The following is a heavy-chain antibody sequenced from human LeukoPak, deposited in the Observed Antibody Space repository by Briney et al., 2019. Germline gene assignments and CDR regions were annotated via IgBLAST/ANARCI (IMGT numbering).Heavy chain of an antibody. Sequence: SETLSLTCTVSGGSISSGGYYWSWIRQHPGKGLEWIGYIYYSGSTYYNPSLKSRVTISVDTSKNQFSLKLSSVTAADTAVYYCARDRPFSPGYIINAFDIWGQGTMVTVSS. CDR1: GGSISSGGYY. CDR3: ARDRPFSPGYIINAFDI. D-gene: IGHD5-18*01. J-gene: IGHJ3*02. V-gene: IGHV4-31*03. CDR2: IYYSGST.